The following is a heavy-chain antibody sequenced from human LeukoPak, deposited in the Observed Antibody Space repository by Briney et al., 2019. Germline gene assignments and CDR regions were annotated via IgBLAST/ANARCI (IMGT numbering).Heavy chain of an antibody. CDR3: ARDPGNNYFDY. Sequence: PGGSLRLSCAASGLTVSSNYMSWVRQAPGKGLEWVSGNYSGGSTYFGDSVKGKFTISRDNSKNTLYLQMNSLRVEDTAVYYCARDPGNNYFDYWGQGALVTVSS. V-gene: IGHV3-66*01. CDR2: NYSGGST. D-gene: IGHD2/OR15-2a*01. CDR1: GLTVSSNY. J-gene: IGHJ4*02.